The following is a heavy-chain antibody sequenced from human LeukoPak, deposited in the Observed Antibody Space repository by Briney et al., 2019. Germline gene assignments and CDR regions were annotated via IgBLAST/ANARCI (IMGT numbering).Heavy chain of an antibody. D-gene: IGHD3-10*01. CDR1: GFTFSNYV. J-gene: IGHJ4*02. CDR2: ISGSGGSP. V-gene: IGHV3-23*01. Sequence: GGSLRLSCAASGFTFSNYVMTWVRQAPGKGLEWVSSISGSGGSPYYADSVKGRFTISRDNSKNTLYLQMNSLRAEDTALYYCAKERGSNLLQFDYWGQGTLVTVSS. CDR3: AKERGSNLLQFDY.